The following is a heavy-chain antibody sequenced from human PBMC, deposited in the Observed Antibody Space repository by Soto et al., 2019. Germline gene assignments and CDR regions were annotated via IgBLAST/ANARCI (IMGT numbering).Heavy chain of an antibody. J-gene: IGHJ4*02. CDR3: ARGPLVVLNYFES. Sequence: QVQLVQSGTEVKKPGSSVKVSCKASGGTFRNYPINWVRQPPGQGLEWMGSISPLTDIPDYAQNFQARLTISADKSTSTAYMELSSLTSDDTAMYFCARGPLVVLNYFESWGQGTLVTVSS. CDR2: ISPLTDIP. V-gene: IGHV1-69*02. CDR1: GGTFRNYP.